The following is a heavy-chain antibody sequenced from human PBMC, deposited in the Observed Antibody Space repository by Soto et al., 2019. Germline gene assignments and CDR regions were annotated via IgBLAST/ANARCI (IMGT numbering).Heavy chain of an antibody. V-gene: IGHV4-34*01. CDR1: GGSFSGYY. J-gene: IGHJ3*02. CDR2: INHSGST. D-gene: IGHD3-22*01. Sequence: SETLSLTCAVYGGSFSGYYWSWIRQPPGKGLEWIGEINHSGSTNYNPSLKSRVTISVDTSKNQFSLKLSSVTAADTAVYYCARTSLDNDAFDIWGQGTMVTVSS. CDR3: ARTSLDNDAFDI.